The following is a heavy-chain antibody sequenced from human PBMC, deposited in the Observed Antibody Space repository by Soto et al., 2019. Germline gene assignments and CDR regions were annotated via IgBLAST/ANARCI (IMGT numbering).Heavy chain of an antibody. CDR3: ARVPFMTTVTTRFYYFDY. J-gene: IGHJ4*02. CDR2: IYYSGST. Sequence: PSETLSLTCTVSGGSISSYYWSWIRQRPGKGLEWIGYIYYSGSTNYNPSLKSRVTISVDTSKNQFSLKLSSVTAADTAVYYCARVPFMTTVTTRFYYFDYWGQGTLVTVSS. V-gene: IGHV4-59*01. D-gene: IGHD4-17*01. CDR1: GGSISSYY.